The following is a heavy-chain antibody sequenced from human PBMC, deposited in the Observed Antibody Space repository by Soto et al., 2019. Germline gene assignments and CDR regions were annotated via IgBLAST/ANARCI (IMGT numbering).Heavy chain of an antibody. CDR2: IKQDGSEK. CDR3: ARDLSSSWSPPPNWFDP. Sequence: EVQLVESGGGLVQPGGSLRLFCAASGFTFSSYWMSWVRQAPGKGLEWVANIKQDGSEKYYVDSVKGRFTISRDNAKNSLYLQMNSLRAEDTAVYYCARDLSSSWSPPPNWFDPWGQGTLVTVSS. J-gene: IGHJ5*02. D-gene: IGHD6-13*01. V-gene: IGHV3-7*01. CDR1: GFTFSSYW.